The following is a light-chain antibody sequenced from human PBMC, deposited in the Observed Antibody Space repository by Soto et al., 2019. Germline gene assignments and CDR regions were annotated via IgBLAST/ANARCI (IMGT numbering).Light chain of an antibody. CDR2: TNN. CDR1: SSNIRINT. V-gene: IGLV1-44*01. Sequence: QSVLTQPPSASGTPGQRVTISCSGSSSNIRINTVNWYQQLPGTAPELLIYTNNQRPSGVPDRFSGSKSGTSASLAISGLQSEDEADYYCAAWDDSLDGPVFGGGTKVTVL. CDR3: AAWDDSLDGPV. J-gene: IGLJ3*02.